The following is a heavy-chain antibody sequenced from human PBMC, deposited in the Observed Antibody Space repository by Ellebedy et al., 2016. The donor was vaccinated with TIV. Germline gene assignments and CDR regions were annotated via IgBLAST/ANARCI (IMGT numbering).Heavy chain of an antibody. CDR1: GYSFTTFF. CDR2: INPDAGTT. V-gene: IGHV1-46*01. Sequence: ASVKVSCKASGYSFTTFFIHWLRQAPGQGLEWMGIINPDAGTTTYSQKFQGRVTMTSDTSTSTLYMELSSLRSDDTAVYYCARDFFVGATDYWGQGTLVTVSS. D-gene: IGHD1-26*01. CDR3: ARDFFVGATDY. J-gene: IGHJ4*02.